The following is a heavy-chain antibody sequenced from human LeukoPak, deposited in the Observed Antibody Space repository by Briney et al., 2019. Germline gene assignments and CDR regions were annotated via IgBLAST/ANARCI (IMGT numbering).Heavy chain of an antibody. D-gene: IGHD2-15*01. CDR1: GSIFTSYW. V-gene: IGHV5-51*01. CDR3: ARNLKSGRVDY. CDR2: IYRGDSDT. J-gene: IGHJ4*02. Sequence: GASLQISCKGSGSIFTSYWIGWGRQLAGKGVEWMGIIYRGDSDTRYSPSFQGQVTISADKSISTAYLQWNSLKASDTAMYYCARNLKSGRVDYWGQGTLVTVSS.